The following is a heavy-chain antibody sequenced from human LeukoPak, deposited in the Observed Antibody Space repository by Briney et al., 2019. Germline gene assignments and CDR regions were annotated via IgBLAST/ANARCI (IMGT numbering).Heavy chain of an antibody. J-gene: IGHJ5*02. CDR1: GGSFSGYY. CDR2: INHSGST. V-gene: IGHV4-34*01. D-gene: IGHD3-10*01. CDR3: ARGGSYYYGSGSYNNWFDP. Sequence: PSETLSLTCAVYGGSFSGYYRSWIRQPPGKGLEWIGEINHSGSTNYNPSLKSRVTISVDTSKNQFSLKLSSVTAADTAVYYCARGGSYYYGSGSYNNWFDPWGQGTLVTVSS.